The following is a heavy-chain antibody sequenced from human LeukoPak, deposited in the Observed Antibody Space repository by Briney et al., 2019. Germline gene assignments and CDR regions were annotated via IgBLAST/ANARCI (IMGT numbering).Heavy chain of an antibody. V-gene: IGHV4-61*02. D-gene: IGHD6-6*01. CDR3: ARAEGIAARQY. J-gene: IGHJ4*02. CDR1: GGSISSGSYY. Sequence: PSQTLSLTCTVSGGSISSGSYYWSWIRQPAGKGREWIGRIYTSGSTNYSPSLKSRVTIYVDTSKNQFSLKLSSVTAADTAVYYCARAEGIAARQYWGQGTLVTVSS. CDR2: IYTSGST.